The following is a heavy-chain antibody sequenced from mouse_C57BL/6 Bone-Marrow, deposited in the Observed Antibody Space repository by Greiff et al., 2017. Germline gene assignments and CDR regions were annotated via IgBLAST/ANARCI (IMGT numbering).Heavy chain of an antibody. J-gene: IGHJ4*01. CDR3: ARGPDYAMDY. V-gene: IGHV1-4*01. Sequence: QVQLQESGAELASPGASVKMSCKASGYTFTSYTMHWLKQRPGQGLEWIGYINPSSGYTKSNQKFKDKATLTADNSSSTAYMQRSSLTSEDSAVYYCARGPDYAMDYWGQGTSGTVSS. CDR1: GYTFTSYT. CDR2: INPSSGYT.